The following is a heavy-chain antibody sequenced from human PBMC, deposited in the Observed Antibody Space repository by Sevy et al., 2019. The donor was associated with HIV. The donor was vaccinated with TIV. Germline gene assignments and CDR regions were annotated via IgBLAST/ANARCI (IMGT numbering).Heavy chain of an antibody. CDR3: SRVRGPAALSDAFDI. J-gene: IGHJ3*02. V-gene: IGHV1-69*13. CDR2: LIPIFRTS. Sequence: ASVKVSCKASGGNLHNYGINWVRQAPGQGLEWMGGLIPIFRTSTYAQNFRGRITFAADEATSTFYLEMSSLRADDTQGYYCSRVRGPAALSDAFDIWGQGTMFTVSS. D-gene: IGHD2-2*01. CDR1: GGNLHNYG.